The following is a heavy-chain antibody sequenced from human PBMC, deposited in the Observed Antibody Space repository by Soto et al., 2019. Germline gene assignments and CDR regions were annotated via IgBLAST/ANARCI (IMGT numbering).Heavy chain of an antibody. V-gene: IGHV3-30*18. CDR2: ISYDGSNK. Sequence: PGGSLRLSCAASGFTFSSYGMHWVRQAPGKGLEWVAVISYDGSNKYYADSVKGRFTISRDNSKNTLYLQMNSLRAEDTAVYYCAKDNIVVEQAARGFAXQLVRLSGDYYYYGMDVWGQGTTVTVSS. J-gene: IGHJ6*02. D-gene: IGHD6-6*01. CDR3: AKDNIVVEQAARGFAXQLVRLSGDYYYYGMDV. CDR1: GFTFSSYG.